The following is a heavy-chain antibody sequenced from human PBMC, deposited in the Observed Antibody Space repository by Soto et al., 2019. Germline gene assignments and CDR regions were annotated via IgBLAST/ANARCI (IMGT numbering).Heavy chain of an antibody. CDR1: GYTFTSYY. V-gene: IGHV1-46*01. J-gene: IGHJ6*02. Sequence: SVKVSCKASGYTFTSYYMHWLRQAPGQGLEWMGIINPSGGSTSYAQKFQGRVTMASDTSTSTVYMELSSLRSEATAVYYCAKGHIVLMVYALNHGMDVWGQGTTVTVSS. CDR2: INPSGGST. CDR3: AKGHIVLMVYALNHGMDV. D-gene: IGHD2-8*01.